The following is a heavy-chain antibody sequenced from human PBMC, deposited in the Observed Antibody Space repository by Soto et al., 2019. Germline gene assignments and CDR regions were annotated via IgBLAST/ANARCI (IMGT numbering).Heavy chain of an antibody. CDR1: GYTFTSYG. Sequence: ASVKVSCKASGYTFTSYGISWVRQAPGQGLEWMGWISAYNGNTNYAQKLQGRVTMTTDTSTSTAYMELRSLRSDDTAVYYCARPGIPYYGILRVWDYFDSWGQGTWVTVSS. CDR3: ARPGIPYYGILRVWDYFDS. J-gene: IGHJ4*02. CDR2: ISAYNGNT. D-gene: IGHD3-9*01. V-gene: IGHV1-18*04.